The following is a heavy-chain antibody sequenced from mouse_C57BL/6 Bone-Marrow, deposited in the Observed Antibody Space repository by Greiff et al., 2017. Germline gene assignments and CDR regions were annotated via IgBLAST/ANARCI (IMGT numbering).Heavy chain of an antibody. CDR2: IDPENGDT. D-gene: IGHD1-1*01. Sequence: VQLQESGAELVRPGASVKLSCTASGFNIKDDYMHWVKQRPEQGLEWIGWIDPENGDTEYASKFQGKATITADTSSNTAYLQLSSLTSEDTAVYDCTPNLLLRAGDAMDYWGQGTSVTVSS. CDR1: GFNIKDDY. V-gene: IGHV14-4*01. J-gene: IGHJ4*01. CDR3: TPNLLLRAGDAMDY.